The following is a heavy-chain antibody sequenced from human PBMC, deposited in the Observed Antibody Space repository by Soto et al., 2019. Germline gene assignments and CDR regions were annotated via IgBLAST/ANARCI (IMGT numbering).Heavy chain of an antibody. CDR1: GFTFSSYS. J-gene: IGHJ4*02. V-gene: IGHV3-21*01. D-gene: IGHD2-21*01. CDR3: ARDPPGEVPDDY. Sequence: GGSLRLSCAASGFTFSSYSMNWVRQAPGKGLEWVSSISSSSSYIYYADSVKGRFTISRDNAKNSLYLQMNSLRAEDTAVYYCARDPPGEVPDDYWGQGTLVTVSS. CDR2: ISSSSSYI.